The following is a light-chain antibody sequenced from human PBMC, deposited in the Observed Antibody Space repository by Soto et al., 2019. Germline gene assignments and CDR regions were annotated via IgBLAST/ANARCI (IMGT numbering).Light chain of an antibody. CDR2: DAS. J-gene: IGKJ4*01. CDR3: QQTYSTPRT. Sequence: DIQMTQSPSSLSASVGDRVTITCRASQNIDSYLTWYQQRPGKAPKLLIHDASSMQSGVPSRFSGSGSGTDFALTISSLQDEDFATIYCQQTYSTPRTFGGGTKVEIK. V-gene: IGKV1-39*01. CDR1: QNIDSY.